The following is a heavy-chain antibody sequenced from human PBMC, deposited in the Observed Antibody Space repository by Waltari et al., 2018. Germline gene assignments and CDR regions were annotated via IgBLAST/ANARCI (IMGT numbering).Heavy chain of an antibody. CDR3: AKDVAMGKSGFALDY. CDR1: GFNFGINW. CDR2: INSDGSSR. D-gene: IGHD3-3*01. J-gene: IGHJ4*02. V-gene: IGHV3-74*01. Sequence: DVEVVQSGGGLVQPGGSLRLSCAASGFNFGINWLHWVRQVPGKGLVWVARINSDGSSRSYTDSVKGRFTISRDNSKNTVYLQMDALRVEDTAVYYCAKDVAMGKSGFALDYWGQGALVTVSS.